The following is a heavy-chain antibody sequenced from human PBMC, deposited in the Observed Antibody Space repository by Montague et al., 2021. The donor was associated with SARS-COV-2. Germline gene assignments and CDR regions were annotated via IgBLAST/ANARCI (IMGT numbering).Heavy chain of an antibody. CDR2: VLYNKGT. J-gene: IGHJ4*02. Sequence: SETLSLTCTVSGVSVTDYYWSWIRQPPGKGLEWVGDVLYNKGTNSNPSLKSRVAISVDTSKNQFSLRLTSVTAADPALYYCVRHPHYDGLNGPPDFWGQGTLVTVPS. D-gene: IGHD3-9*01. V-gene: IGHV4-59*08. CDR1: GVSVTDYY. CDR3: VRHPHYDGLNGPPDF.